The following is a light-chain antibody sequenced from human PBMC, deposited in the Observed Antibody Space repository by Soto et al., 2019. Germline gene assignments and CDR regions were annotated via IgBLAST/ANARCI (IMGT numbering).Light chain of an antibody. CDR3: ASWDDSLSAPV. CDR2: SNS. V-gene: IGLV1-44*01. J-gene: IGLJ2*01. Sequence: QSVLTQPPSASRTPGQRVTISCSGSSSNIGSYGVNWYQQVPGTAPKLLIYSNSQRPSGVPDRFSGSQTGTSASLAIHGLQSEDESDYYCASWDDSLSAPVFGGGTKVTVL. CDR1: SSNIGSYG.